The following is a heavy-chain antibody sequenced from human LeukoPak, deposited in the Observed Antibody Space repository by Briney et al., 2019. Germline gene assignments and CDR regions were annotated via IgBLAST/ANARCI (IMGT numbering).Heavy chain of an antibody. CDR1: GYRFTSYW. J-gene: IGHJ4*02. D-gene: IGHD3-3*01. Sequence: GASLQISCKVSGYRFTSYWIGWVRQMPGKGLEWMGIIYPGDSDTRYSPSFQGQVTISADKSISTAYLQWSSLKASDTAMYYCARRFLVGRVQDYFDYWGQGTLVTVSS. V-gene: IGHV5-51*01. CDR2: IYPGDSDT. CDR3: ARRFLVGRVQDYFDY.